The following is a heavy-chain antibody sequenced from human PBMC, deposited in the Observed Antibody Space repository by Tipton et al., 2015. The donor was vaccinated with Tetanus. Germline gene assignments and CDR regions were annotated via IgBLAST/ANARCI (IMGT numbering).Heavy chain of an antibody. CDR2: INHSGST. Sequence: LRLSCAVYGGSFSGYYWSWIRQPPGKGLEWIGEINHSGSTNYNPSLKGRVTISVDTSKNQFSLKLSSVTAADTAVYYCARRRSIVAGLVDWGQGTLVTVSS. V-gene: IGHV4-34*01. CDR1: GGSFSGYY. CDR3: ARRRSIVAGLVD. J-gene: IGHJ4*02. D-gene: IGHD6-19*01.